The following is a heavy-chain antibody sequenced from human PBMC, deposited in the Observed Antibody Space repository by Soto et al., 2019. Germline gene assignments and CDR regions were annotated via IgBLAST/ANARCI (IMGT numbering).Heavy chain of an antibody. CDR2: ISYDGGKK. CDR3: AKVLSSGSYSGALEY. D-gene: IGHD1-26*01. V-gene: IGHV3-30*04. J-gene: IGHJ4*02. Sequence: PGGSLRLSCAASGFNFSSYAMHWVRQAPGKGLEWVAVISYDGGKKYYADSVKGRFTISRDNSKNTLYVEMNSLSAEDTAVYYCAKVLSSGSYSGALEYWGQGALVTVSS. CDR1: GFNFSSYA.